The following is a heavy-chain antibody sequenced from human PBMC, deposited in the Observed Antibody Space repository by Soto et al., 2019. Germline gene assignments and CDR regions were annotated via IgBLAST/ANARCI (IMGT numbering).Heavy chain of an antibody. D-gene: IGHD6-13*01. CDR2: ISAYNGNT. J-gene: IGHJ5*02. Sequence: GASVKVSCKASGYTFTSYAMHCVRQAPGQRLEWMGWISAYNGNTNYAQKLQGRVTMTTDTSTSTAYMELRSLRSDDTAVYYCARVRYSSSFHRGNWFDPWGQGTLVTVSS. CDR3: ARVRYSSSFHRGNWFDP. V-gene: IGHV1-18*01. CDR1: GYTFTSYA.